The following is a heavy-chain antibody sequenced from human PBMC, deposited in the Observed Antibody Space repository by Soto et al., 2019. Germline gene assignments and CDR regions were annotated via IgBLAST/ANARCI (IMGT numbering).Heavy chain of an antibody. CDR3: AKGGYCSSTSCYDLWLYYYYGMDV. J-gene: IGHJ6*02. CDR2: ISGSGGST. CDR1: GFTFSSYA. D-gene: IGHD2-2*01. Sequence: GGSLRLSCAASGFTFSSYAMSWVRQAPGKGLEWVSAISGSGGSTYYADSVKGRFTISRDNSKNTLYLQMNSLRAEDTAVYYCAKGGYCSSTSCYDLWLYYYYGMDVWGQGTTVTVSS. V-gene: IGHV3-23*01.